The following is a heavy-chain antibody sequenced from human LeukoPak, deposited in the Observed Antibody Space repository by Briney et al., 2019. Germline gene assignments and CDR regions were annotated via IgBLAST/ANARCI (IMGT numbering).Heavy chain of an antibody. Sequence: SVKVSCKASGGTFSSYAISWVRQAPGQGLEWTGRIIPIFGTANYAQKFQGRVTITTDESTSTDYMELSSLRSEDTDVYYCARVRYSSGWYFDYWGKGTLVTVSS. J-gene: IGHJ4*02. D-gene: IGHD6-19*01. CDR3: ARVRYSSGWYFDY. V-gene: IGHV1-69*05. CDR2: IIPIFGTA. CDR1: GGTFSSYA.